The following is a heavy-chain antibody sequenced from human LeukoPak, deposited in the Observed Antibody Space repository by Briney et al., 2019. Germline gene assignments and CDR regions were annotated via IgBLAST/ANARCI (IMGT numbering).Heavy chain of an antibody. J-gene: IGHJ4*02. Sequence: PGGSLRLSCAASGFTFSSYAMSWVRQAPGKGLEWVSAISGSGGSTYYADSVKGRFTISRDNSKNTLYLQMNSLRAEDTAVYYCAKDRYSGSYWVIVYFDYWGQGTLVTVSS. CDR2: ISGSGGST. CDR3: AKDRYSGSYWVIVYFDY. V-gene: IGHV3-23*01. D-gene: IGHD1-26*01. CDR1: GFTFSSYA.